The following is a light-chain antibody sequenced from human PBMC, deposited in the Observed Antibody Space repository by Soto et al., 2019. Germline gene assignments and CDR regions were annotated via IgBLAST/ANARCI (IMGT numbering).Light chain of an antibody. CDR3: TSYTSSITYV. V-gene: IGLV2-14*01. Sequence: QSALTQPASVSGSPGQSITISCTGTSSDVGGYNYVSWYQQHPGKAPNLMIYEVSNRPSEVSNRFSGSKSGNTASLTISGLQAEDEADYYCTSYTSSITYVFGTGTKVTVL. J-gene: IGLJ1*01. CDR2: EVS. CDR1: SSDVGGYNY.